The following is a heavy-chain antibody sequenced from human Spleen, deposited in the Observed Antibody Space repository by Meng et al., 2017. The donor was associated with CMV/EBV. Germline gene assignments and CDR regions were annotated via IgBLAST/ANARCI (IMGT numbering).Heavy chain of an antibody. CDR2: ITWNSGKV. Sequence: SLKISCAGSGFTFDGYALHWVRQAPGKGLEWVSGITWNSGKVGYAESVKGRFTTSRDNAKSSLYLQMNSLRAEDTAVYYCARDLSVMIFGVAPLNGMDVWGQGTTVTVSS. CDR3: ARDLSVMIFGVAPLNGMDV. CDR1: GFTFDGYA. D-gene: IGHD3-3*01. J-gene: IGHJ6*02. V-gene: IGHV3-9*01.